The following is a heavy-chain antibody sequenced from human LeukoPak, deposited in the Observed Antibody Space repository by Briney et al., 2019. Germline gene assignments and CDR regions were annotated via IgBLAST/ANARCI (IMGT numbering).Heavy chain of an antibody. CDR1: GFTFSSYA. CDR3: ARGGDYVWGSYPHYYYGMDV. J-gene: IGHJ6*02. V-gene: IGHV3-30-3*01. CDR2: ISYDGSNK. D-gene: IGHD3-16*02. Sequence: GGSLRLSCAASGFTFSSYAMHWVRQAPGKGLEWVAVISYDGSNKYYADSVKGRFTISRDSSKNTLYLQMNSLRAEDTAVYYCARGGDYVWGSYPHYYYGMDVWGQGTTVTVSS.